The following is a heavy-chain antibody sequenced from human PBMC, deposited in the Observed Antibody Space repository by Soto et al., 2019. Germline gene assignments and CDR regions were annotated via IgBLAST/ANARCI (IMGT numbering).Heavy chain of an antibody. Sequence: QVQLVESGGSVVQPGRSLRLSCEASGFTFTSYAMHWVRQAPGKGLEWVAVISYDGINEYYADSVKGRFTISRDNSKNTLFLQMSSLRVEDTAVYYCARDRLRLGELAFIGYFAYWGQGTLVTVSS. J-gene: IGHJ4*02. D-gene: IGHD3-16*02. CDR2: ISYDGINE. CDR3: ARDRLRLGELAFIGYFAY. V-gene: IGHV3-30*15. CDR1: GFTFTSYA.